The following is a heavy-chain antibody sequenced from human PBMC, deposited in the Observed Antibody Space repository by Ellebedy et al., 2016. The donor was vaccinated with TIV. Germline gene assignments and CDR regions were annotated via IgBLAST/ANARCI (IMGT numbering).Heavy chain of an antibody. D-gene: IGHD3-10*01. J-gene: IGHJ4*02. CDR2: ISTDGSTT. CDR1: GFIFKNFL. Sequence: GESLKISCGASGFIFKNFLMYWVRQAPGKGPEWVSRISTDGSTTNYADSVKGRFSVSRDNAKNSLFLQMNSLRAEDTAVYFCARDYYGSGSYQDYWGQGTLVTVSS. CDR3: ARDYYGSGSYQDY. V-gene: IGHV3-74*01.